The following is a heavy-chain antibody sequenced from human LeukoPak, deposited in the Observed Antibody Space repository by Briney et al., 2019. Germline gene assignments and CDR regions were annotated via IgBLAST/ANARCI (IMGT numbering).Heavy chain of an antibody. CDR2: INPNSGGT. CDR3: ARGAIVRGVIRRDLDY. CDR1: GYTFTGYY. V-gene: IGHV1-2*02. D-gene: IGHD3-10*01. J-gene: IGHJ4*02. Sequence: ASVKVSCKASGYTFTGYYMHWVRQAPGQGLEWMGWINPNSGGTNYAHKFQGRVTMTRDTSISTAYMELSRLRSDDTAVYYCARGAIVRGVIRRDLDYWGQGTLVTVSS.